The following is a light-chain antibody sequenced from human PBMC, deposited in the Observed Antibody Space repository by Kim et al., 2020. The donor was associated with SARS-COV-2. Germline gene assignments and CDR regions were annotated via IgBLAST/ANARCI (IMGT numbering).Light chain of an antibody. J-gene: IGLJ1*01. V-gene: IGLV2-8*01. Sequence: PGQSVAISCSGTSSDFGTYNYVSWYQQHPGKAPKPMIFEVTKRPSGVPDRFSASMSGNTASLTISGLQPEDEADYYCTSHANNNYIFGTGTKVTVL. CDR2: EVT. CDR1: SSDFGTYNY. CDR3: TSHANNNYI.